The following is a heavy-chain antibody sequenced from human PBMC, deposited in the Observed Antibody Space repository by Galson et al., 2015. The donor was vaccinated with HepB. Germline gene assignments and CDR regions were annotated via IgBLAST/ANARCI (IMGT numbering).Heavy chain of an antibody. Sequence: SETLSLTCAVYGGSFSGYYWSWIRQPPGKGLEWIGEINHSGSTNYNPSLKSRVTISVDTSKNQFSLKLSSVTAADTAVYYCARGPRKPVLLWFGESHTRLGPNKYYFDYWGQGTLVTVSS. CDR3: ARGPRKPVLLWFGESHTRLGPNKYYFDY. D-gene: IGHD3-10*01. CDR2: INHSGST. V-gene: IGHV4-34*01. J-gene: IGHJ4*02. CDR1: GGSFSGYY.